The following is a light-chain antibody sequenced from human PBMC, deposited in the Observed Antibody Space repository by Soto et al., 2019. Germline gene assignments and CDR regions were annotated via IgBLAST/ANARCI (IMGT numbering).Light chain of an antibody. CDR3: QQRDNWSWT. CDR1: QSVSRF. J-gene: IGKJ1*01. CDR2: DSS. Sequence: ELLLTQSPGTLSLSPGERATLSCRASQSVSRFLAWYQQQPGQAPRLIIYDSSNRAPGIPVRFSGSGSGTDFTLTISSLEPEDFAVYYCQQRDNWSWTFGQGTKVEVK. V-gene: IGKV3-11*01.